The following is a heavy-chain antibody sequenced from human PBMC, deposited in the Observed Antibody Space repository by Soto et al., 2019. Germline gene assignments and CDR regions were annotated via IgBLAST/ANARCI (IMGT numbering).Heavy chain of an antibody. D-gene: IGHD3-16*01. Sequence: EVQLLESGGRLIQPGGSLRVSCLASGFTPVPYAITWVRQAPGKGLEWVSSISETGTSAYYADSVKGRFTISRDSSKNTVDLQMNSLSAEDKAVYYCAKYYVTVTPHYSRFSGVWGQGTMVTVSS. J-gene: IGHJ3*01. V-gene: IGHV3-23*01. CDR2: ISETGTSA. CDR3: AKYYVTVTPHYSRFSGV. CDR1: GFTPVPYA.